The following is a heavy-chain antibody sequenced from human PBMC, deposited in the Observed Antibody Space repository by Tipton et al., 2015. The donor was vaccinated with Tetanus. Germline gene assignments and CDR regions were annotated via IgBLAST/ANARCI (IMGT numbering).Heavy chain of an antibody. Sequence: TLSLTCTVSRGPISSYYWSWIRQPPGQGLEWIGYIHQTGSTYFNPSLRSRLTMSFKVSKNQFSLKLTSVTAADTAVYYCVRGRGLGAYSYGFEYWGPGALVTVSS. CDR1: RGPISSYY. D-gene: IGHD5-18*01. CDR2: IHQTGST. CDR3: VRGRGLGAYSYGFEY. J-gene: IGHJ4*02. V-gene: IGHV4-59*12.